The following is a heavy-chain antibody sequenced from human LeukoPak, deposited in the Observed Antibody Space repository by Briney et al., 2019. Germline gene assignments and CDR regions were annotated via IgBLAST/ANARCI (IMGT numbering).Heavy chain of an antibody. J-gene: IGHJ6*03. CDR3: ARDLRPYYYDSSGYYYGYYYMDV. CDR1: GGSISSGSYY. D-gene: IGHD3-22*01. V-gene: IGHV4-61*02. CDR2: IYTSGST. Sequence: PSETLSLTCTVSGGSISSGSYYWSWIAQPAGKGLEWIGRIYTSGSTNYNPSLKSRVTISVDTSKNQSSLKLSSVTAADTAVYYCARDLRPYYYDSSGYYYGYYYMDVWGKGTTVTVSS.